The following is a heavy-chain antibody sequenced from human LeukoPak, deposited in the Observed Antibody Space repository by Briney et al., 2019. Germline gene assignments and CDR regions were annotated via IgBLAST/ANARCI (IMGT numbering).Heavy chain of an antibody. V-gene: IGHV3-30-3*01. CDR2: ISYDGSNK. CDR3: ARGAISVVVPAAIGY. CDR1: GFTFSSYA. D-gene: IGHD2-2*01. J-gene: IGHJ4*02. Sequence: GGSLRLSCAASGFTFSSYAMHWVRQAPGKGLEWVAVISYDGSNKYYADSVKGRFTISRDNSKNTLYLQMNSLRAEDTAVYYCARGAISVVVPAAIGYWGQGTLVTVSS.